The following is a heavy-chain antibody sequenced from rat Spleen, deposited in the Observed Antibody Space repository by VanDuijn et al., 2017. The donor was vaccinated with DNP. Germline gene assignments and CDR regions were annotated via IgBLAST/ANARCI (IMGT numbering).Heavy chain of an antibody. V-gene: IGHV5-58*01. Sequence: EVQLVETGGGLVQPGRSLQLSCVASGFTFSSYWMFWIRKAPGQGLEWVASINTDGSSTHYLDSVKGRFTISRANAENTVYLQMNSLRSEDTATYYCAKDQHWYAMDAWGQGTSVTVSS. CDR3: AKDQHWYAMDA. J-gene: IGHJ4*01. CDR2: INTDGSST. CDR1: GFTFSSYW.